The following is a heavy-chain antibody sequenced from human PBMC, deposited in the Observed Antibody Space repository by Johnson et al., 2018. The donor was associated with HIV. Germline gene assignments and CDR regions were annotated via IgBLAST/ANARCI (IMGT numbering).Heavy chain of an antibody. Sequence: QVQLVESGGGVVQPGRSLRLSCAASGFTFSSYAMHWVRQAPGKGLEWVAVISYDGRNKYYADSVKGRFTISRDNSKNTMYLQRNSLRAEDTAVYYCARGLAADAFDIWGQGTIVTVSS. CDR1: GFTFSSYA. D-gene: IGHD6-13*01. V-gene: IGHV3-30-3*01. J-gene: IGHJ3*02. CDR2: ISYDGRNK. CDR3: ARGLAADAFDI.